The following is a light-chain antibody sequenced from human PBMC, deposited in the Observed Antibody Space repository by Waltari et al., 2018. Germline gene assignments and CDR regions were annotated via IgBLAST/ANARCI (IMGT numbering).Light chain of an antibody. CDR2: AAS. Sequence: TCRASEDIGTYLAWYQQKPGEAPQLLISAASILQSGVPSRFSGSGSGTDFTLTISSLLPEDFATYFCQQADSFPLTFGGGTKVKVK. J-gene: IGKJ4*01. CDR1: EDIGTY. CDR3: QQADSFPLT. V-gene: IGKV1-12*01.